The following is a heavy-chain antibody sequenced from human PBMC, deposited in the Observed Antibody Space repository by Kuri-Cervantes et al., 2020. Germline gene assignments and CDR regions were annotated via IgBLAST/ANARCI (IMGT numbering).Heavy chain of an antibody. D-gene: IGHD6-25*01. CDR2: IYSGDT. CDR3: ARDWAATDAFDI. CDR1: GFTVSSNY. J-gene: IGHJ3*02. Sequence: GESLKISCAASGFTVSSNYMSWVRQAPGKGLEWVSVIYSGDTYYTDSAKGRFTISRDNSKNTLYLQMNSLRAEDTAVYYCARDWAATDAFDIWGQGTMVTVSS. V-gene: IGHV3-53*05.